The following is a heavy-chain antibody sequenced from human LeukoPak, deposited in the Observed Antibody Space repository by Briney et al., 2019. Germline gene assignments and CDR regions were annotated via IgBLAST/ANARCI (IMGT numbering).Heavy chain of an antibody. CDR3: ARLYYYYGMDV. CDR2: IYYSGST. CDR1: GGSISSYY. Sequence: PSETLSLTCTVSGGSISSYYWTWIRQPPGKGLEWIGYIYYSGSTKYNPSLKSRVTMSVDTSKNRFSLKLSSVTAADTAVYYCARLYYYYGMDVWGQGTTVTVSS. J-gene: IGHJ6*02. V-gene: IGHV4-59*08.